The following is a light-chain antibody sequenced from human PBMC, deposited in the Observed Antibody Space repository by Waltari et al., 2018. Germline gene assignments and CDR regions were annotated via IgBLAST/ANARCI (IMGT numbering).Light chain of an antibody. CDR1: QTINNY. CDR2: DVS. J-gene: IGKJ3*01. V-gene: IGKV1-39*01. Sequence: DIQLTQSPSSVSASIGDRVTITCRSSQTINNYLNWYHHKPGRAPKLLQSDVSNLENGVPSRFSGSGYGAEFTLIITSLQPEDVGTYYCHQSFTAPLTFGPGARVEIK. CDR3: HQSFTAPLT.